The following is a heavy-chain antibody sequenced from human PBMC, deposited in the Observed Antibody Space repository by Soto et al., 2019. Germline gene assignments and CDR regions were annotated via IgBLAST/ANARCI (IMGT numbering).Heavy chain of an antibody. Sequence: EVQLLESGGGLVQPGGSLRLSCAASGFTFSIYAMSWVRQAPGKGLEWVSAISGSGGSTYYADSVKGRFTISRDNSKNTLYLQMNSLRAEDTAVYYCAKDNAYCSSTSCQYYFDYWGQGTLVTVSS. CDR1: GFTFSIYA. CDR2: ISGSGGST. J-gene: IGHJ4*02. V-gene: IGHV3-23*01. D-gene: IGHD2-2*01. CDR3: AKDNAYCSSTSCQYYFDY.